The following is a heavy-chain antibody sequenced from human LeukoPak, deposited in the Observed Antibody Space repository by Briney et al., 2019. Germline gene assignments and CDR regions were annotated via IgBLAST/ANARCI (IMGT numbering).Heavy chain of an antibody. CDR2: IYYSGST. D-gene: IGHD3-3*01. CDR3: ARGIPLWSGYYSDY. V-gene: IGHV4-59*01. CDR1: GGSMSSYY. J-gene: IGHJ4*02. Sequence: SETLSLTCTVSGGSMSSYYWSWIRQPPGKGLEWIGYIYYSGSTNYNPSLKSRVTISVDTSKNQFSLKLSSVTAADTAVYYCARGIPLWSGYYSDYWGQGTLVTVSS.